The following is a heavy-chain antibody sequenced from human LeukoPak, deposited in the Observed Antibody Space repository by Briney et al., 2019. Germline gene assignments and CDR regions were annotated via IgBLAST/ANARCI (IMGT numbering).Heavy chain of an antibody. CDR3: ARGYSYGYNWFDP. D-gene: IGHD5-18*01. CDR2: INHSGST. V-gene: IGHV4-34*01. J-gene: IGHJ5*02. CDR1: GGSFSGYY. Sequence: SETLSLTCAVYGGSFSGYYWSGIRQPPGKGLEWIGEINHSGSTNYNPSLKSRVTISVDTSKNQFSLKLSSVTAADTAVYYCARGYSYGYNWFDPWGQGTLVTVSS.